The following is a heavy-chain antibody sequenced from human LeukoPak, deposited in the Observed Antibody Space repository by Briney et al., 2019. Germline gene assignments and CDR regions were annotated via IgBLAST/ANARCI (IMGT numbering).Heavy chain of an antibody. J-gene: IGHJ4*02. CDR3: ARGRGDYYCSGSYYIDY. Sequence: PGGSLRLSCAASGFTVSSNYMSWVRQAPGKGLEWVSVIYSGGSTYYADSVKGRFTISRDNSKNTLYLQMNSLRAEDTAVYYCARGRGDYYCSGSYYIDYWGQGTLVTVSS. CDR2: IYSGGST. CDR1: GFTVSSNY. D-gene: IGHD3-10*01. V-gene: IGHV3-53*01.